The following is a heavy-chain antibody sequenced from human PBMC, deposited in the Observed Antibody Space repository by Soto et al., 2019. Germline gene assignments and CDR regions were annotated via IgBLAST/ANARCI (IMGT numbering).Heavy chain of an antibody. J-gene: IGHJ3*02. D-gene: IGHD2-2*02. V-gene: IGHV3-21*01. Sequence: ESGGGLVKPGESLRLSCVASDSTFRSYSMNWVRQAPGRGLEWVSIISSGSSVIFYADSMKGRFTISRDNAKNSLYLQMNSLRAEDTALYYCARGGRGYTKDDTFDIWGQGTMVTVSS. CDR3: ARGGRGYTKDDTFDI. CDR2: ISSGSSVI. CDR1: DSTFRSYS.